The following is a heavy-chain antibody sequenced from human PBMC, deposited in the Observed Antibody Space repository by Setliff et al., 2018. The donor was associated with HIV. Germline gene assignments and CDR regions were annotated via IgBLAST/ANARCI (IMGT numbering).Heavy chain of an antibody. J-gene: IGHJ4*02. CDR1: GFTFSNYG. CDR2: IWYDGSYK. Sequence: GGSLRLSCAASGFTFSNYGMHWVRQAPGKGLEWVAVIWYDGSYKYYVDSVKGRFTISRDNSKNTLYLQMNSLRAEDTAVYYCARDDSDYSGSGARFDYWGQGTLVTVSS. V-gene: IGHV3-33*01. D-gene: IGHD3-10*01. CDR3: ARDDSDYSGSGARFDY.